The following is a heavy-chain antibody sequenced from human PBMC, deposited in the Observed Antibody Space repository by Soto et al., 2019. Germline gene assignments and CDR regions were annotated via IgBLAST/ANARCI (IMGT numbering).Heavy chain of an antibody. V-gene: IGHV3-30*18. CDR2: ISYDGSNK. Sequence: PGGSLRLSCAASGFTFSSYGMHWVRQAPGKGLEWVAVISYDGSNKYYADSVKGRFTISRDNSKNTLHLQMNSLRAEDTAVYYCANLPPDPPDERINFDPWGQGTLVTVSS. CDR1: GFTFSSYG. D-gene: IGHD1-1*01. CDR3: ANLPPDPPDERINFDP. J-gene: IGHJ5*02.